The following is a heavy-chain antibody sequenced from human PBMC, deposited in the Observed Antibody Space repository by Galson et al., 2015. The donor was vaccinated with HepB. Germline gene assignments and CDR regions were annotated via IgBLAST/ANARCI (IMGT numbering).Heavy chain of an antibody. CDR3: ARDPSGSYGVR. CDR1: GFTFSSSG. CDR2: IWYDGSNK. Sequence: SLRLSCAASGFTFSSSGMHWVRQAPGKGLEWVAVIWYDGSNKYYADSVKGRFTISRDNSKNTLYLQMNSLRAEDTAVYYCARDPSGSYGVRWGQGTLVTVSS. V-gene: IGHV3-30*19. D-gene: IGHD1-26*01. J-gene: IGHJ4*02.